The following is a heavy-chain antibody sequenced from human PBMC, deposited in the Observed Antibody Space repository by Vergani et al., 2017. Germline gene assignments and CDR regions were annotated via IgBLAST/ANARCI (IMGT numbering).Heavy chain of an antibody. CDR3: ARGRLAHIVAVYYFDY. D-gene: IGHD2-15*01. Sequence: QVQLQQWGAGLLKPSETLSLTCAVYGGSFSGYYWSWIRQPPGKGLAWIGEINHSGSTNYNPSLKSRVTISVDTSKNQFSLKLSSVTAADTAVYYCARGRLAHIVAVYYFDYWGQGTLVTVSS. CDR2: INHSGST. J-gene: IGHJ4*02. V-gene: IGHV4-34*01. CDR1: GGSFSGYY.